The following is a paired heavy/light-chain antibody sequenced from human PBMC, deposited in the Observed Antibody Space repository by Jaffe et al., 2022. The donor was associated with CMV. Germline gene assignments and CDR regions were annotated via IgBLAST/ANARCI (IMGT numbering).Heavy chain of an antibody. D-gene: IGHD3-16*01. CDR3: ARDRASRGIYRHAFDI. Sequence: EVQLVESGGGVVRPGGSLRLSCAASGFTFDDYGMSWVRQAPGKGLEWVSAINGKDDTTGYADSVKGRFTISRDNAKNSLYLQMNDLRAEDTALYHCARDRASRGIYRHAFDIWGQGTTVTVSS. V-gene: IGHV3-20*01. CDR2: INGKDDTT. J-gene: IGHJ3*02. CDR1: GFTFDDYG.
Light chain of an antibody. CDR3: CSYAGSNTCV. V-gene: IGLV2-11*01. J-gene: IGLJ3*02. Sequence: QSALTQPRSVAGSPGQSVTISCTGTSSDVGGYNYVSWYQQHPGKAPKLMIYDVNKWPSGVPDRFSGSKSGNTASLTISGLQAEDEADYYCCSYAGSNTCVFGGGTKLTVL. CDR2: DVN. CDR1: SSDVGGYNY.